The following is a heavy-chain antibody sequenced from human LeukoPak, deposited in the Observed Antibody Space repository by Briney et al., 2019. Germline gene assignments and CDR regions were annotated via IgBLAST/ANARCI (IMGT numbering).Heavy chain of an antibody. Sequence: GGSLRLSCAASGFTFSSYAMSWVRQAPGKGLEWVSAISGSGGSTYYADSVKGRFTISRDNSKNTLYLQMNSLRAEDTAVYYCAKDHSSGWYLHAEYFQHWGQGTLVTVSS. D-gene: IGHD6-19*01. V-gene: IGHV3-23*01. CDR2: ISGSGGST. CDR1: GFTFSSYA. J-gene: IGHJ1*01. CDR3: AKDHSSGWYLHAEYFQH.